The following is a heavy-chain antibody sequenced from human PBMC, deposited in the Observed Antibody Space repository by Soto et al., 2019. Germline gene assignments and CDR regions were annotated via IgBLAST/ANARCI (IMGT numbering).Heavy chain of an antibody. CDR2: TYQSGST. V-gene: IGHV4-30-2*01. CDR1: GGSISSGGYS. CDR3: ARGFGAPSHGMDV. D-gene: IGHD3-16*01. Sequence: QLQLQESGSGLVKPSQTLSLTCAVSGGSISSGGYSWSWIRQPPGKGLEWIGYTYQSGSTYYNPFLKSRVNITGDRSKNQFSLKVSSVTAADTAVYYCARGFGAPSHGMDVWGQGTTVTVSS. J-gene: IGHJ6*02.